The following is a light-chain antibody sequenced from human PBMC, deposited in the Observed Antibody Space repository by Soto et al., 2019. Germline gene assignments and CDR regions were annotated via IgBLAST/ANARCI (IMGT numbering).Light chain of an antibody. Sequence: QSVLTQPASVSGSPGQSITISCTGTSSDVGGYNYVSWYQQHPGKAPKLMIYDVSNRPSGVSTRFSGSKSGNTASLTISGLQAEDEADYYCSSYTSTYVVFGGGTKLTVL. CDR2: DVS. V-gene: IGLV2-14*01. J-gene: IGLJ2*01. CDR1: SSDVGGYNY. CDR3: SSYTSTYVV.